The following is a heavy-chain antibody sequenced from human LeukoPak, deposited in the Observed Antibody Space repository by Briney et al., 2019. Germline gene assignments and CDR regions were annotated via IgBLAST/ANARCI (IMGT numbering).Heavy chain of an antibody. CDR1: GGSFSGYY. D-gene: IGHD1-26*01. Sequence: NSSETLSLTCAVYGGSFSGYYWSWIRQPPGKGLEWIGEINHSGSTNYNPSLKSRVTISVDTSKNQFSLKLSFVTAADTAVYYCARRRPRNDGSYRALDYWGQGTLVTVSS. V-gene: IGHV4-34*01. CDR2: INHSGST. CDR3: ARRRPRNDGSYRALDY. J-gene: IGHJ4*02.